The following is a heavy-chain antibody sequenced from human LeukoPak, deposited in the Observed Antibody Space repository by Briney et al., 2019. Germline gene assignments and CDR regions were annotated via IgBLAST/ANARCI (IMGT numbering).Heavy chain of an antibody. CDR1: GYIVSGYY. D-gene: IGHD3/OR15-3a*01. V-gene: IGHV3-11*01. CDR3: GTHAGRTGSDD. J-gene: IGHJ4*02. CDR2: ICGSGNDI. Sequence: GGSLRLYCATSGYIVSGYYMSRIRQAPGKWLDWVSYICGSGNDISYADSVKGRFTISRDNAKGSLYLQMNSLRAADTAVYYCGTHAGRTGSDDWGQGTLVTVSS.